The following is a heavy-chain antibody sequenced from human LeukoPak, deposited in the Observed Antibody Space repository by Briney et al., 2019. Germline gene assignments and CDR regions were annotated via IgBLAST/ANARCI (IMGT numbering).Heavy chain of an antibody. V-gene: IGHV3-30*04. Sequence: PGGSLRLSCAASGFTFSSYAMHWVRQAPGKGLEWVAVISYDGSNKYYADSVKGRFTISRDNSKNTLYLQMNSLRAEDTAVYYCASPFGDGEDYFDYWGQGTLVTVSS. CDR3: ASPFGDGEDYFDY. J-gene: IGHJ4*02. D-gene: IGHD3-10*01. CDR2: ISYDGSNK. CDR1: GFTFSSYA.